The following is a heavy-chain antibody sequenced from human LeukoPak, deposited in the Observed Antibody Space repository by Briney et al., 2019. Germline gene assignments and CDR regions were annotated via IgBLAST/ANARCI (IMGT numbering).Heavy chain of an antibody. Sequence: SVNVSCKASGGTFSSYAISWVRQAPGQGLEWMGGIIPIFGTANYAQKFQGRVTITADESTSTAYMELSSLRSEDTAVYYCARHVDYGDLGVAGYYFDYWGQGTLVTVSS. CDR3: ARHVDYGDLGVAGYYFDY. CDR2: IIPIFGTA. V-gene: IGHV1-69*13. D-gene: IGHD4-17*01. CDR1: GGTFSSYA. J-gene: IGHJ4*02.